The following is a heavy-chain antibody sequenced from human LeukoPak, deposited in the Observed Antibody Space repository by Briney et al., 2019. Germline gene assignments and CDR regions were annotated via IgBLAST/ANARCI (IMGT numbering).Heavy chain of an antibody. Sequence: GASVKVSCKASGYTFTGYYMHWVRQAPGQGLEWMGRINPNSGGTNYAQKFQGRVTMTRDTSISTAYMELSRLRSDDTAVYYCARQQVRGVIITNPEDFDYWGQGTLVTVSS. CDR3: ARQQVRGVIITNPEDFDY. V-gene: IGHV1-2*06. CDR1: GYTFTGYY. CDR2: INPNSGGT. J-gene: IGHJ4*02. D-gene: IGHD3-10*01.